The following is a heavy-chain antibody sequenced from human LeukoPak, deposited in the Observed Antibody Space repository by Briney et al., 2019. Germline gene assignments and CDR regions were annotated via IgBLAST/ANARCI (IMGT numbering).Heavy chain of an antibody. V-gene: IGHV3-23*01. CDR1: GFTFSSYA. D-gene: IGHD6-19*01. Sequence: GGSLRLSCAASGFTFSSYAMTWVRQAPGKGLEWVSAISVSGGTTYYADSVKGRFTISRDNSKNTLYLQMNSLRAEDTAVYYCAKANSPGAGKDWGQGTLVTVSS. CDR2: ISVSGGTT. J-gene: IGHJ4*02. CDR3: AKANSPGAGKD.